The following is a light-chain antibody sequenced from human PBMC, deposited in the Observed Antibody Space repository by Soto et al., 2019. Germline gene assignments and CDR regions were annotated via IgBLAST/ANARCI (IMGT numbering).Light chain of an antibody. V-gene: IGKV1-5*03. Sequence: DIQMTQSPSTLSASVGDRVTITCRASQSISSWLVWYQQKPGKAPKLLIYKASSLESGVPSRFSGSGSGTESTLTISSLQPDDFAYYYCQQYNSYSTFGQGTKVEIK. CDR2: KAS. CDR1: QSISSW. J-gene: IGKJ1*01. CDR3: QQYNSYST.